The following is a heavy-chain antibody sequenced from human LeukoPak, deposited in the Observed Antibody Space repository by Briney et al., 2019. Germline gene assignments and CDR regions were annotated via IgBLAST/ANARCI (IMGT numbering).Heavy chain of an antibody. CDR1: GFTFDDYD. V-gene: IGHV3-7*01. J-gene: IGHJ3*02. CDR3: AREWGGAFDI. CDR2: IKQDGSEK. D-gene: IGHD3-16*01. Sequence: GGSLRLSCAASGFTFDDYDMSWVRQAPGKGLEWVANIKQDGSEKYYVDSVKGRFTISRDNAKNSLYLQMNSLRAEDTAVYYCAREWGGAFDIWGQGTMVTVSS.